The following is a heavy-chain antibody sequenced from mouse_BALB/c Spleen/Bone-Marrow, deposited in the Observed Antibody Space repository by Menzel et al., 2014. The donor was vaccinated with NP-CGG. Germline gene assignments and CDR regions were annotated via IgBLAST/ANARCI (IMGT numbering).Heavy chain of an antibody. V-gene: IGHV5-4*02. D-gene: IGHD1-1*01. Sequence: EVQGVESGGGLVKPGGSLKLSCAASGFTFSDYYMYWVRQTPEKRLEWVATISDGGSYTYYPDSVKGRFTISRDNAKNNLYLRMSSLKSEDTAMYYCANYYGSTLFAYWGQGTLVTVSA. CDR3: ANYYGSTLFAY. CDR2: ISDGGSYT. CDR1: GFTFSDYY. J-gene: IGHJ3*01.